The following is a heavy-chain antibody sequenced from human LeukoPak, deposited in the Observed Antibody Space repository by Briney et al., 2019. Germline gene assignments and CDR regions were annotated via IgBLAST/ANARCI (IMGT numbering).Heavy chain of an antibody. Sequence: SETLSLTXAVYGGSFRGYYWSWIRQPPGKGLEWIGEINHSGSTNYNPSLKSRVTISVDTSKNQFSLKLSSVTAADTAVYYCARRYYDFWSGYWGPDFDYWGQGTLVTVSS. CDR2: INHSGST. V-gene: IGHV4-34*01. J-gene: IGHJ4*02. CDR3: ARRYYDFWSGYWGPDFDY. D-gene: IGHD3-3*01. CDR1: GGSFRGYY.